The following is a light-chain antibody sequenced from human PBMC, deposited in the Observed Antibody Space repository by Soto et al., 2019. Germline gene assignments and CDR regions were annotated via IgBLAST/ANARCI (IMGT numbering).Light chain of an antibody. CDR2: AAS. J-gene: IGKJ1*01. V-gene: IGKV1-9*01. CDR1: QGIRSF. CDR3: QPLNSYPRT. Sequence: DIQLTQARSFLSASVGDRVTITCRASQGIRSFLAWYQQKPGKAPKLLIYAASTLQSGVPSRFSGSGSGTEFALTISSLQPEDFATYYCQPLNSYPRTFGQGTKVEIK.